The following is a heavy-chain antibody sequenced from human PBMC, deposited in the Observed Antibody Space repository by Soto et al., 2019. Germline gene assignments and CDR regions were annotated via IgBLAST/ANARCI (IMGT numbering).Heavy chain of an antibody. CDR2: IYYSGST. CDR3: AREEMSSYSAY. Sequence: PSETLSLACTVSGGSISSYYWSWIRQPPGKGLEWIGYIYYSGSTNYNPSLKSRVTISVDTSKNQFSLKLSSVTAADTAVYYCAREEMSSYSAYWGQGTLVTVSS. J-gene: IGHJ4*02. V-gene: IGHV4-59*01. CDR1: GGSISSYY. D-gene: IGHD3-3*01.